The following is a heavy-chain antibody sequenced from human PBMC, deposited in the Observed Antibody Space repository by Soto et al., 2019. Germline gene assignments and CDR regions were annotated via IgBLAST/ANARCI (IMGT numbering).Heavy chain of an antibody. Sequence: QLQLQESGPGLVKPSETLSLTCTVSGGSISSSSYYWGWIRQPPGKGLEWIGSIYYSGSTYYNPSLKSRVTISVDTSKNQFSLKLSSVTAADTAVYYCARQGRSGSSSPHDFDYWGQVTLVTVSS. CDR3: ARQGRSGSSSPHDFDY. D-gene: IGHD6-6*01. V-gene: IGHV4-39*01. J-gene: IGHJ4*02. CDR1: GGSISSSSYY. CDR2: IYYSGST.